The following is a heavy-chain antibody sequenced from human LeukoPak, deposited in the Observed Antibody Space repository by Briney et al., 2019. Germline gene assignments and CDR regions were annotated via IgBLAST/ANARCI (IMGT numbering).Heavy chain of an antibody. Sequence: GGSLRLSCAASGFSVSSNYMTWVRQAPGKGLEWVSVIYDSGSAYYADSVKGRFTISRDNAKNSLYLQMNSLRAEDTALYYCAKEGGYYYGSGSYFRSFDPWGQGTLVTVSS. CDR2: IYDSGSA. CDR3: AKEGGYYYGSGSYFRSFDP. CDR1: GFSVSSNY. D-gene: IGHD3-10*01. J-gene: IGHJ5*02. V-gene: IGHV3-53*05.